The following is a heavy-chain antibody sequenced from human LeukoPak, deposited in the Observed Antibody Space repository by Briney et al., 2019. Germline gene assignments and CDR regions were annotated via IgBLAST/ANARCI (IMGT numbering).Heavy chain of an antibody. D-gene: IGHD1-26*01. V-gene: IGHV3-15*01. CDR1: GFTFINAW. CDR3: TTDGVGVEGATYDN. CDR2: IKAKAHGGTI. Sequence: MTGGSLRLSCAASGFTFINAWMAWVRQAPGKGLEWVGRIKAKAHGGTIEYAAPVKGRFTISRDDSKNTLYLQMNSLKTEDTAVYYCTTDGVGVEGATYDNWGQGTLVSVSS. J-gene: IGHJ4*02.